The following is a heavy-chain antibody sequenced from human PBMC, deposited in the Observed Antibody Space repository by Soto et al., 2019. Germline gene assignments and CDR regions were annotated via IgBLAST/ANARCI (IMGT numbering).Heavy chain of an antibody. V-gene: IGHV1-18*01. J-gene: IGHJ5*02. CDR3: ARGDVVAAKNRWFDP. D-gene: IGHD2-15*01. CDR2: IRAYNGNT. CDR1: GYTFTSYG. Sequence: ASVKVSCKASGYTFTSYGISWVRQAPGQGLEWMGWIRAYNGNTNYAQKLQGRVTMTTDTSTSTAYMELRSLRSDDTAVYYCARGDVVAAKNRWFDPWGQGTLVTVSS.